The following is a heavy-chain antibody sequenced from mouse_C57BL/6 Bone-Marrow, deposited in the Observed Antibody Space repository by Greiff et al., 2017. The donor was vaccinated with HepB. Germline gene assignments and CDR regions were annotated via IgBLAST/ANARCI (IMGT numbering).Heavy chain of an antibody. Sequence: VQLQQSGPVLVKPGASVKMSCKASGYTFTDYYMNWVKQSHGKSLEWIGVINPYNGGTSYNQKFKGKATLTVDKSSSTAYMALNSLTSEDSAVYYCARSYYGNYPAWFAYWGQGTLVTVSA. CDR3: ARSYYGNYPAWFAY. J-gene: IGHJ3*01. CDR2: INPYNGGT. CDR1: GYTFTDYY. V-gene: IGHV1-19*01. D-gene: IGHD2-10*01.